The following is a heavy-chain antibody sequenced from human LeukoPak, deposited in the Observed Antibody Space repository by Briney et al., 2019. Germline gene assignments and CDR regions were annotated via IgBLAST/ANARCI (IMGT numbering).Heavy chain of an antibody. Sequence: ASVTLSCKASGYTFTSYGISWVRQAPGQGLEWMGWISAYNGNTNYAQNLQGRVTMTTDTSTSTAYMELRSLRSDDTAVYYCASGLRDYYDSSGYWSGDFDYWGQGTLVTVSS. V-gene: IGHV1-18*01. CDR3: ASGLRDYYDSSGYWSGDFDY. J-gene: IGHJ4*02. CDR1: GYTFTSYG. D-gene: IGHD3-22*01. CDR2: ISAYNGNT.